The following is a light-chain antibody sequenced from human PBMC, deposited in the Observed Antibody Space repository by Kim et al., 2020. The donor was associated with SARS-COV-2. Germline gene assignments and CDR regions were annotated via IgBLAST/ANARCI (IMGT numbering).Light chain of an antibody. CDR2: GG. CDR3: QQYSSYPRT. Sequence: DIQMTQSPTSLSASVGDRVTITCRASQGINNFLVWFQQKPGKAPKSLIYGGSSEFSSSGSGTHFILTINNLQPEDFAMYYCQQYSSYPRTFGQGTKVDIK. J-gene: IGKJ1*01. V-gene: IGKV1-16*02. CDR1: QGINNF.